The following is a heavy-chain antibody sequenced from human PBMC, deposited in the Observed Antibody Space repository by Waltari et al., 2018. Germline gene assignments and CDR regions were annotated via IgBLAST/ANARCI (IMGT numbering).Heavy chain of an antibody. CDR1: GYTFTAYY. J-gene: IGHJ4*02. V-gene: IGHV1-2*02. CDR3: AREGSHLTTVNDY. CDR2: INPRSGET. D-gene: IGHD4-17*01. Sequence: QEHLVQSGAEVKKPGASVRVSCKASGYTFTAYYIHWVRQAPGQGLQWMGWINPRSGETKCTQKFQGRVTMTRDTSLNTAYMEISSLVFDDTAVYYCAREGSHLTTVNDYWGQGTQVIVSS.